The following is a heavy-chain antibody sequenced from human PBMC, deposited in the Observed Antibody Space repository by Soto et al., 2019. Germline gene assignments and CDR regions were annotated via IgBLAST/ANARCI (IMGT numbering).Heavy chain of an antibody. CDR3: ARALHSPDLEWGSYGMDV. D-gene: IGHD3-3*01. CDR2: IIPIFGTA. CDR1: GGTFSSYA. Sequence: QVQLVQSGAEVKKPGSSVKVSCKASGGTFSSYAISWVRQAPGQGLEWMGGIIPIFGTANYAQKFQVRVTITADESTSTAYMELSSLRSEDTAVYYCARALHSPDLEWGSYGMDVWGQGTTVTVSS. J-gene: IGHJ6*02. V-gene: IGHV1-69*01.